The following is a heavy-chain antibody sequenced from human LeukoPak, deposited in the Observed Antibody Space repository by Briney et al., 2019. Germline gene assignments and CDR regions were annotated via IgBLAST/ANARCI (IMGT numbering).Heavy chain of an antibody. D-gene: IGHD4-17*01. CDR1: GFTFSSYA. Sequence: GGSLRLSCAASGFTFSSYAMSWVRQAPGKGLEWVSAISGSGGSTYYADSVKGRFTISRDNSKNTLYLQMNSLRAEDTAVYYCARDYGDYVRLSAFDIWGQGTMVTVSS. CDR3: ARDYGDYVRLSAFDI. J-gene: IGHJ3*02. V-gene: IGHV3-23*01. CDR2: ISGSGGST.